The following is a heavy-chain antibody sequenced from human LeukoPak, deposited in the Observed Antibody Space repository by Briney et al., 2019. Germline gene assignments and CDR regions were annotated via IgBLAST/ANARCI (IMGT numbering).Heavy chain of an antibody. V-gene: IGHV3-74*01. CDR2: INSDGSST. CDR3: ARKVAGGTGYFDY. Sequence: PGGSLRLSCAASGFTFSSYWMHWVRQAPGKGLVWVSRINSDGSSTSYADSVKGRFTISRDNAKNTLYLQMNSLRAEDTAVYFCARKVAGGTGYFDYWGQGTLVTASS. D-gene: IGHD6-13*01. J-gene: IGHJ4*02. CDR1: GFTFSSYW.